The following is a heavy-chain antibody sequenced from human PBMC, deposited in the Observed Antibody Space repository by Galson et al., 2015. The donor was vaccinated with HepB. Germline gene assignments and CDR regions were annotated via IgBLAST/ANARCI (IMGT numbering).Heavy chain of an antibody. CDR3: ARGSAVVVGYFDY. CDR1: GFTFSSYN. V-gene: IGHV3-21*01. J-gene: IGHJ4*02. D-gene: IGHD2-15*01. Sequence: SLRLSCEASGFTFSSYNMNWVRQAPGKGLEWVSSISSSSSYIYYADSVKGRFTISRDNAKNSLYLQMNSLRAEDTAVYYCARGSAVVVGYFDYWGQGTLVTVSS. CDR2: ISSSSSYI.